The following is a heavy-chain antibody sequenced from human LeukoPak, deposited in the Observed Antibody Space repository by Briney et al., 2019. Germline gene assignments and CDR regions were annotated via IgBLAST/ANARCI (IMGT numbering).Heavy chain of an antibody. CDR3: VRYYSNYLFDY. CDR1: GGSFSSYY. CDR2: INHSGST. D-gene: IGHD4-11*01. Sequence: SETLSLTCAVYGGSFSSYYWNWIRQPPGKGLEWIGEINHSGSTNYNPSLKSRVTISVHTSKNQFSLELSSVTAGDTAVYYCVRYYSNYLFDYWGQGTLVTVSS. J-gene: IGHJ4*02. V-gene: IGHV4-34*01.